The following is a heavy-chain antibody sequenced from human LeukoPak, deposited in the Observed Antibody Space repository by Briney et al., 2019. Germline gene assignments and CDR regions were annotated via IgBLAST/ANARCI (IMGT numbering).Heavy chain of an antibody. J-gene: IGHJ5*02. CDR1: GGSISSSSYY. CDR3: ARREDYGSGSYFGH. V-gene: IGHV4-39*01. Sequence: SETLSLTCTVSGGSISSSSYYWGWIRQPPGKGLEWIGSIYYSGSTYYNPSLKSRVTISVDTSKNQFSLKVSSVTAADTAVYYCARREDYGSGSYFGHWGQGTLVTVSS. D-gene: IGHD3-10*01. CDR2: IYYSGST.